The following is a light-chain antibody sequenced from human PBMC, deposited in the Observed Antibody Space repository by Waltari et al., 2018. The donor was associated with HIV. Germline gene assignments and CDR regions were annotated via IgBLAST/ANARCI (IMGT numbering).Light chain of an antibody. CDR3: QVWDSSTDQYV. J-gene: IGLJ1*01. Sequence: SYVLTQPPSVSVAPGRTASITCEGHNIGSKSVHWYQQKPGQAPILVIYYDTDRPSGIPERFSGSNSGNTASLIISRVEAGDEADYYCQVWDSSTDQYVFGIGTKVTV. V-gene: IGLV3-21*04. CDR1: NIGSKS. CDR2: YDT.